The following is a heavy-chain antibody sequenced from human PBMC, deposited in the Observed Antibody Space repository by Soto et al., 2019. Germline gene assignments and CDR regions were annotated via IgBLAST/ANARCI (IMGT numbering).Heavy chain of an antibody. V-gene: IGHV4-39*02. Sequence: PSETLSLTCTVSGGSISSSSYYWGWIRQPPGKGLEWIGNIYYSGSTYYNPSLKSRVTISVDTSKNQFSLKLTSVTAADTAVYYCAGEGSGSYAMDYWGQGTRVTVSS. J-gene: IGHJ4*02. CDR3: AGEGSGSYAMDY. CDR2: IYYSGST. D-gene: IGHD3-10*01. CDR1: GGSISSSSYY.